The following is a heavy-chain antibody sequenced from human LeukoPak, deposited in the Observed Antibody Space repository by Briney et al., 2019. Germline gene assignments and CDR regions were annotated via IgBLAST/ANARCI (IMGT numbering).Heavy chain of an antibody. CDR1: GFTVSSNS. V-gene: IGHV3-53*01. J-gene: IGHJ5*02. Sequence: GGSLRLSCTVSGFTVSSNSMSWVRQAPGKGLEWVSFIYSDNTHYSDSVKGRFTISRDNSKNTLYPQMNSLRAEDTAVYYCARVMYSSSWINWFDPWGQGTLVTVSS. CDR3: ARVMYSSSWINWFDP. D-gene: IGHD6-13*01. CDR2: IYSDNT.